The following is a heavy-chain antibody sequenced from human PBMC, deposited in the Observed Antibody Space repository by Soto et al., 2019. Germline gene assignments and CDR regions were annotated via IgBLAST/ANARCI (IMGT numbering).Heavy chain of an antibody. D-gene: IGHD3-10*02. CDR3: AKLFGRLDWFDP. Sequence: SLTLSCAACGGTFCSCAMNWYRQAPGKGLEWVSAISGSGGSTYYADSVKGRFTISRDNSKNTLYLQMNSLRAEDTAVYYCAKLFGRLDWFDPWGQGTLVTVSS. CDR2: ISGSGGST. J-gene: IGHJ5*02. V-gene: IGHV3-23*01. CDR1: GGTFCSCA.